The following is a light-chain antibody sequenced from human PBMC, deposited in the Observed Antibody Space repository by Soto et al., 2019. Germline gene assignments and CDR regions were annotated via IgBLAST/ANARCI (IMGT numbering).Light chain of an antibody. V-gene: IGLV2-11*01. CDR2: DVS. Sequence: QSALTQPRSVSGSPGQSVTISCTGTSSDVGGYNYVSWYQQHPGKAPKVMIYDVSERPSGVPDRFSGSKSGNTASLTISGLQAEDEEDYYCCSYADSPRNVFGTGTKLTVL. J-gene: IGLJ1*01. CDR3: CSYADSPRNV. CDR1: SSDVGGYNY.